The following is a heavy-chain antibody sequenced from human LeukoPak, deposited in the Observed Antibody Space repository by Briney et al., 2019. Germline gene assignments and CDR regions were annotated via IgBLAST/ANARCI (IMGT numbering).Heavy chain of an antibody. CDR1: GGSFSGYY. Sequence: SQTLSLTCVVYGGSFSGYYWGWIRQSPGKGLEWIGSMYYRGSPYYNPSLKGRVTLSLDTPKNQLSLKLSSVTAADTAVYYCARHGRDGYNYGPVVYYWGQGTLVTVSS. CDR3: ARHGRDGYNYGPVVYY. V-gene: IGHV4-39*01. J-gene: IGHJ4*02. CDR2: MYYRGSP. D-gene: IGHD5-24*01.